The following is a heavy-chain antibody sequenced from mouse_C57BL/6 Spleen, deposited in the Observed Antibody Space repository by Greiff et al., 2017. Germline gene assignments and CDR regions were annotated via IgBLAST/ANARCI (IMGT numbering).Heavy chain of an antibody. CDR1: GYAFSSSW. Sequence: VQLQQSGPELVKPGASVKISCKASGYAFSSSWMHWVKQRPGKGLEWIGRIYPGDGDTNYNEKFKGQATLTADKSSSTAYMQLSSLISDDSAVYFCARERYYYGRSYGAMDYWGKGTSVTVSS. J-gene: IGHJ4*01. D-gene: IGHD1-1*01. CDR3: ARERYYYGRSYGAMDY. CDR2: IYPGDGDT. V-gene: IGHV1-82*01.